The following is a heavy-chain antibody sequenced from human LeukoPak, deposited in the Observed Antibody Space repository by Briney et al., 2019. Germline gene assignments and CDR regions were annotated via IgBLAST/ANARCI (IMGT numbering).Heavy chain of an antibody. CDR2: ISWNSGSI. V-gene: IGHV3-9*01. J-gene: IGHJ4*02. CDR1: GFTFDDYA. CDR3: AKALRYSSGWYGFDY. Sequence: GGSLRLSCAASGFTFDDYAMHWVRQAPGKGLEWVSGISWNSGSIGYADSVKGRFTISRDNAKNSLYLQMNSLRAEDTALYYCAKALRYSSGWYGFDYWGQGTPVTVSS. D-gene: IGHD6-19*01.